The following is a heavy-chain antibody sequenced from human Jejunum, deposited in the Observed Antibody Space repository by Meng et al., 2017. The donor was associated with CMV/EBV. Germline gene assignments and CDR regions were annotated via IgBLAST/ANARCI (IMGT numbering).Heavy chain of an antibody. J-gene: IGHJ4*02. D-gene: IGHD1-26*01. V-gene: IGHV3-53*01. CDR2: IYSGGRT. CDR3: AKKYTGSFDY. CDR1: GVSVITSN. Sequence: FCAGSGVSVITSNMTWVRQGPGKGLEWVSAIYSGGRTYYADSVKGRFTISRDNSTIMMYFQMNSLRAEDTAVYYCAKKYTGSFDYWGQGTLVTVSS.